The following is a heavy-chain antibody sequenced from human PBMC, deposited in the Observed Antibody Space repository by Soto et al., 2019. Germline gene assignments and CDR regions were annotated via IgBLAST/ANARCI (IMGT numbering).Heavy chain of an antibody. CDR3: ASGLSHCSGGSCYSSYYFDY. Sequence: ASVKVSCKASGGTFSSYTISWVRQAPGQGLEWMGRIIPILGIANYAQKFQGRVTITADKSTSTAYMELSSLRSEDTAVYYCASGLSHCSGGSCYSSYYFDYWGQGTLVTVSS. CDR2: IIPILGIA. V-gene: IGHV1-69*02. CDR1: GGTFSSYT. D-gene: IGHD2-15*01. J-gene: IGHJ4*02.